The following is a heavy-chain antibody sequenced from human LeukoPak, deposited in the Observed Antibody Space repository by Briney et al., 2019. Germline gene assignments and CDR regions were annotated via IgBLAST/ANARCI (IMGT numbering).Heavy chain of an antibody. V-gene: IGHV1-8*01. D-gene: IGHD6-13*01. CDR3: ARAVSWSPIGDYYYYMDV. CDR1: VYTFTSYD. Sequence: ASVKVSCKACVYTFTSYDINCVRQVTGQGLEWMGGMNPNSGNTGYAQKFQGRVTMTRNTSIRTAYMELSSLRSEDTAVYYCARAVSWSPIGDYYYYMDVWGKGTTVTISS. CDR2: MNPNSGNT. J-gene: IGHJ6*03.